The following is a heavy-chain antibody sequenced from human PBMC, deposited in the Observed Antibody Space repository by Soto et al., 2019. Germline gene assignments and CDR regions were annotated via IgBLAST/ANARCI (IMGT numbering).Heavy chain of an antibody. V-gene: IGHV4-59*08. Sequence: SETLSLTCTVSGGSISSYYWSWIRQPPGKGLEWIGYIYYSGSTNYNPSIKSRATISVDTSKNQFSLKLSSVTAADTAVYYCARLRPSSGWYFDYWGQGTLVTVSS. J-gene: IGHJ4*02. D-gene: IGHD6-19*01. CDR1: GGSISSYY. CDR2: IYYSGST. CDR3: ARLRPSSGWYFDY.